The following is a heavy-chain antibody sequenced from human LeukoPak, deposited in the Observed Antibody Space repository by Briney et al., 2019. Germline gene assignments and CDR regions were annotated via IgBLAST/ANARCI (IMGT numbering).Heavy chain of an antibody. D-gene: IGHD6-13*01. CDR3: ARLAAGSDYFDY. J-gene: IGHJ4*02. CDR2: IKQDGSEK. CDR1: GFPFSRYW. V-gene: IGHV3-7*04. Sequence: GGSLRLSCAASGFPFSRYWMSWVRQAPGKGLEWVANIKQDGSEKHYLDSVKGRFTFSRDNAKNSLYLQMNGLRAEDMAVYYCARLAAGSDYFDYWGQGTLVTVTS.